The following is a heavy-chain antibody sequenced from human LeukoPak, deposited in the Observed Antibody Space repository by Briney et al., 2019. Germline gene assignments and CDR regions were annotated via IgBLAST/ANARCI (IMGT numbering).Heavy chain of an antibody. CDR2: IYTRGST. Sequence: SETLSLTCTVSGGSINNYYWSWIRQPAGKGLEWIGRIYTRGSTNYNPSLKSRVTMSVDTSKNQFSLKLSSVTAADTAVYYCARGRYCSADICSGGDAFDIWGQGTMVSDSS. V-gene: IGHV4-4*07. J-gene: IGHJ3*02. D-gene: IGHD2-15*01. CDR1: GGSINNYY. CDR3: ARGRYCSADICSGGDAFDI.